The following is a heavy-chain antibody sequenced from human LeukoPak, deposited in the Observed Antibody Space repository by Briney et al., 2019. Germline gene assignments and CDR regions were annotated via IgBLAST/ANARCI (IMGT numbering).Heavy chain of an antibody. V-gene: IGHV3-7*01. D-gene: IGHD6-19*01. CDR3: ARSSGWYTGFDY. CDR1: GFTFSDYW. CDR2: IKQDGREK. Sequence: GGSLKLSCAASGFTFSDYWMSWVRQAPGKGLEWVANIKQDGREKYYVDSVKGQFTISRDNAKNSLYLQMDSLRAEDTAVYYCARSSGWYTGFDYWGQGTLVTVSS. J-gene: IGHJ4*02.